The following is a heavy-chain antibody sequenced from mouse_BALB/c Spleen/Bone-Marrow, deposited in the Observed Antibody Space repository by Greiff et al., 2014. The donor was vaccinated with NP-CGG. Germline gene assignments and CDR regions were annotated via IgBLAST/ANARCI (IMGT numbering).Heavy chain of an antibody. V-gene: IGHV14-3*02. D-gene: IGHD1-1*01. Sequence: EVQLVESGAELVKPGASVKLSCTASGFNIKDTYMHWVKQRPEQGLEWTGRIDPANGNTKYDPKFQGKATITADTSSNTAYLQLSSLTSEDTAVYYCARYYYGSSYFAYWGQGTLVTVSA. CDR2: IDPANGNT. CDR3: ARYYYGSSYFAY. CDR1: GFNIKDTY. J-gene: IGHJ3*01.